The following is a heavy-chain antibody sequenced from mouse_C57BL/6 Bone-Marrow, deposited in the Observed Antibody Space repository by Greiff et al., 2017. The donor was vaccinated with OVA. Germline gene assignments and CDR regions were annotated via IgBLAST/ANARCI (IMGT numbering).Heavy chain of an antibody. CDR1: GYTFTNYW. D-gene: IGHD1-1*01. J-gene: IGHJ1*03. V-gene: IGHV1-63*01. CDR3: AREVIYYYGSSYLWYFDV. Sequence: VQLQQSGAELVRPGTSVKMSCKASGYTFTNYWIGWAKQRPGHGLEWIGDIYPGGGYTNYNEKFKGQATLTADKSSSTAYMQFSSLTSEDSAIYYCAREVIYYYGSSYLWYFDVWGTGTTVTVSS. CDR2: IYPGGGYT.